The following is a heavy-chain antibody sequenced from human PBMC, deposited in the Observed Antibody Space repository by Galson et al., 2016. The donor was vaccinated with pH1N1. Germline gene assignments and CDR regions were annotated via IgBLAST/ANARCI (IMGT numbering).Heavy chain of an antibody. V-gene: IGHV4-39*01. D-gene: IGHD3-10*01. CDR2: IYYSGST. Sequence: ETLSLTCTVSGDSISSSSYYWDWIRQPPGKGLEWIGSIYYSGSTYYNPSLKSRVTISVDTSKNQFSLKLSSVTAADTAVYYCARRGIGEFLYYFDSWGQGTLVTVSS. J-gene: IGHJ4*02. CDR3: ARRGIGEFLYYFDS. CDR1: GDSISSSSYY.